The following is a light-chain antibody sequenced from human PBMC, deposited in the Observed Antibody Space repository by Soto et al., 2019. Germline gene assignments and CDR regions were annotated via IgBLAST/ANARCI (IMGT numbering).Light chain of an antibody. J-gene: IGKJ2*01. Sequence: EILLTQTPLSLPVTPGQPASISCRSSQSLLHSNGYTYLDWYLQKPGQSPQLLIYLRSNRASGVPDRFSGSGSGTDFTLKISRVEAEDFGVYYCMQGLQTPYTFGQGTKLEIK. CDR3: MQGLQTPYT. CDR2: LRS. V-gene: IGKV2-28*01. CDR1: QSLLHSNGYTY.